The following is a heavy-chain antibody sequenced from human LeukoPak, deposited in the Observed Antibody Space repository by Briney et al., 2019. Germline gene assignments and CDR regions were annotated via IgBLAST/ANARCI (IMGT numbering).Heavy chain of an antibody. D-gene: IGHD1-26*01. J-gene: IGHJ3*02. CDR2: IGTAGDT. CDR1: GFTFSSYD. Sequence: GGSLRLSCAASGFTFSSYDMHWVRQATGKGLEWVSAIGTAGDTYYPGSVKGRFTISRENAKNSLYLQMNSLRAGDTAVYYCARVGIVGANHDAFDIWGQGTMVTVSS. V-gene: IGHV3-13*01. CDR3: ARVGIVGANHDAFDI.